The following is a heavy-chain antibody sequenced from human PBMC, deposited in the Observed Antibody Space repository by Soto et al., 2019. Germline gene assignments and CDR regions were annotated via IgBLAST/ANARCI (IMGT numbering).Heavy chain of an antibody. CDR3: ARTRGAVADGDY. V-gene: IGHV1-69*02. J-gene: IGHJ4*02. CDR1: GGTFSSYT. Sequence: QVQLVQSGAEVKKPGSSVKVSCKASGGTFSSYTISWVRQAPGQGLEWMGRIIPILGIANYAQKFQGRVTITADKSTNTAYMELSSLRSEDTAVYYCARTRGAVADGDYWGQGTLVTVSS. CDR2: IIPILGIA. D-gene: IGHD6-19*01.